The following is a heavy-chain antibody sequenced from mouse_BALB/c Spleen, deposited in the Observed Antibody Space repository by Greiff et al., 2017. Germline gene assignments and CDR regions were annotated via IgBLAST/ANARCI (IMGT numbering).Heavy chain of an antibody. V-gene: IGHV1-7*01. Sequence: VQLQQSGAELAKPGASVKMSCKASGYTFTSYWMHWVKQRPGQGLEWIGYINPSTGYTEYNQKFKDKATLTADKSSSTAYMQLSSLTSEDSAVYYCARWYYGSSSYFDYWGQGTTLTVSS. CDR1: GYTFTSYW. CDR2: INPSTGYT. J-gene: IGHJ2*01. CDR3: ARWYYGSSSYFDY. D-gene: IGHD1-1*01.